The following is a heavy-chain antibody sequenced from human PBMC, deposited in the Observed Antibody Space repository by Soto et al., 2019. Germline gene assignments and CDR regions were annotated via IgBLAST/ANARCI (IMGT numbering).Heavy chain of an antibody. CDR1: VGSINSYY. Sequence: SETLSLTCNVSVGSINSYYWSWIRQPAGKGLEWIGRISSGGSAIYNPSLKSRVTISVDTSKNQFSLRLTSVTAADTAVYFCARDAYPNWFDFWGQGTLVTVSS. D-gene: IGHD2-8*01. J-gene: IGHJ5*01. V-gene: IGHV4-4*07. CDR2: ISSGGSA. CDR3: ARDAYPNWFDF.